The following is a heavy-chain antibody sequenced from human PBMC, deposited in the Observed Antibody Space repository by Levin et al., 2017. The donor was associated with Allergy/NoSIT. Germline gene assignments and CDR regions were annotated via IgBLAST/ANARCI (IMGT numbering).Heavy chain of an antibody. D-gene: IGHD3-9*01. CDR3: ARAQRYYDILTGYWIDY. V-gene: IGHV3-11*01. Sequence: SCAASGFTFSDYYMSWIRQAPGKGLEWVSSISSSGSTIYYADSVKGRFTISRDNAKNSLYLQMNSLRAEDTAVYYCARAQRYYDILTGYWIDYWGQGTLVTVSS. CDR1: GFTFSDYY. CDR2: ISSSGSTI. J-gene: IGHJ4*02.